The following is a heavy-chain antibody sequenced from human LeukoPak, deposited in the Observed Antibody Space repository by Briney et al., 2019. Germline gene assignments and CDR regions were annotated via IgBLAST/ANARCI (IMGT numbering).Heavy chain of an antibody. D-gene: IGHD1-26*01. CDR2: FSSPGSYI. Sequence: PGGSLRLSCATSGFTFSSYGMNWVRQAPGKGLEWVSSFSSPGSYIFYADSVKGRFTISRDDAKNSVYLQMNSLRDEDTAVYYCARSDGGSENYWGQGILVTVSS. CDR1: GFTFSSYG. CDR3: ARSDGGSENY. V-gene: IGHV3-21*06. J-gene: IGHJ4*02.